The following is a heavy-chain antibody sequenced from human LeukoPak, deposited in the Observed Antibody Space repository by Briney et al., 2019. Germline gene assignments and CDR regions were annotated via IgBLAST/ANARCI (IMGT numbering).Heavy chain of an antibody. D-gene: IGHD6-13*01. J-gene: IGHJ4*02. CDR3: ARLATAAAGHDY. V-gene: IGHV4-59*08. CDR2: IYYSGST. CDR1: GGSISSYY. Sequence: SETLSLTCTVSGGSISSYYWSWIRQPPGKGLEWIGYIYYSGSTNYNPSLKSRVTISVDTSKNQFSLKLSSVTAADTAVYYCARLATAAAGHDYWGQGTLVTVSS.